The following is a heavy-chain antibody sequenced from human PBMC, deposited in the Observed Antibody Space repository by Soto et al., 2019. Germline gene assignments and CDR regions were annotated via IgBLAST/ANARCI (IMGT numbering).Heavy chain of an antibody. CDR2: VYYSGST. Sequence: QVQLQESGPGLVKPSETLSLTCTVSGAFISSYYWSWIRQPPGKGLEWIGYVYYSGSTNYNPSLNSPVTISVDTSKNQFSLKLSSVTAADTAMYYCARDTTPSLWGQGTLVTVSS. CDR1: GAFISSYY. D-gene: IGHD1-1*01. CDR3: ARDTTPSL. J-gene: IGHJ4*02. V-gene: IGHV4-59*01.